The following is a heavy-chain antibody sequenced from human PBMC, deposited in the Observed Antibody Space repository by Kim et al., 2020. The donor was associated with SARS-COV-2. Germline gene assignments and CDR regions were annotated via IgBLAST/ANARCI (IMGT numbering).Heavy chain of an antibody. D-gene: IGHD1-26*01. J-gene: IGHJ3*02. V-gene: IGHV4-39*01. CDR3: VRHKGELLEAFDI. CDR2: IYYSGST. Sequence: SETLSLTCTVSGGSISSSSYYWGWIRQPPGKGLEWIGTIYYSGSTYYNASLKGRVTISVDTSKNQFSLKLNFVTAADTAVYHCVRHKGELLEAFDIWGQGTMVTVAS. CDR1: GGSISSSSYY.